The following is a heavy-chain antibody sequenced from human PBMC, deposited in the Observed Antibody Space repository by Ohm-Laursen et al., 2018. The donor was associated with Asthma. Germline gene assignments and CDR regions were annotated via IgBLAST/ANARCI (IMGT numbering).Heavy chain of an antibody. CDR3: ARKAGSCISRTCYSLDF. CDR1: GGTFSNYV. D-gene: IGHD2-2*01. V-gene: IGHV1-69*13. CDR2: INSVFGTT. Sequence: SVKVSCKSSGGTFSNYVFGWVRQAPGQGLEWMGGINSVFGTTAYPQKFQDRVTITADDSTSTVYMELSSLRSEDTAVYYCARKAGSCISRTCYSLDFWGQGTLVTVSS. J-gene: IGHJ4*02.